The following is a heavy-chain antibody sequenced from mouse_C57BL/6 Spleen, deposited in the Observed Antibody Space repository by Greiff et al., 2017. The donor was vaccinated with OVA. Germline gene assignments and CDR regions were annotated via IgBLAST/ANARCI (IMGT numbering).Heavy chain of an antibody. D-gene: IGHD1-1*01. CDR3: APITTVVAKFAY. J-gene: IGHJ3*01. Sequence: QVQLQQPGAELVKPGASVKLSCKASGYTFTSYWMHWVKQRPGQGIEWIGMIHPNSGSTNYNEKFKSKATLTVDKSSSTAYMQLSSLTSEDSAVYYCAPITTVVAKFAYWGQGTLVTVSA. CDR1: GYTFTSYW. CDR2: IHPNSGST. V-gene: IGHV1-64*01.